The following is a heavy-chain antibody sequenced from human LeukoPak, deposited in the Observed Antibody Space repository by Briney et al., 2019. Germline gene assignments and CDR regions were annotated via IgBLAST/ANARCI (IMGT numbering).Heavy chain of an antibody. V-gene: IGHV3-13*01. J-gene: IGHJ4*02. CDR2: IGTTGDT. Sequence: GGSLRLSCAASGFTFTTYDMHWVRQATGKGLEWVSAIGTTGDTYYPGSVKGRFTISRENAKNSLYLQMNSLRAGDTAVYYCASGALGIAVTGRLDYWGQGTLVTVSS. D-gene: IGHD6-19*01. CDR1: GFTFTTYD. CDR3: ASGALGIAVTGRLDY.